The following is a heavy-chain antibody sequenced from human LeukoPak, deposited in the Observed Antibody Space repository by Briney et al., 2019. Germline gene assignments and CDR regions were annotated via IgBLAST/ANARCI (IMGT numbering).Heavy chain of an antibody. Sequence: PGGSLRLSCAASGFTFRTYSIHWVRQAPGKGLEWLTVVSADGRTQLYSDSVKGRFTISRDNSLNTLHLQMNSLRTEDTAVYYCAREFGPNRWYFGYWGQRALVTVSS. CDR2: VSADGRTQ. CDR1: GFTFRTYS. CDR3: AREFGPNRWYFGY. V-gene: IGHV3-30*03. J-gene: IGHJ4*02. D-gene: IGHD4-23*01.